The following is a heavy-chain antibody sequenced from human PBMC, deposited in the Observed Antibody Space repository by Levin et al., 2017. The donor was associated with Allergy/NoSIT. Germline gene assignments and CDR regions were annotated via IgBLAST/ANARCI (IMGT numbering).Heavy chain of an antibody. CDR2: IIPIFGTA. J-gene: IGHJ6*02. CDR1: GGTFSSYA. V-gene: IGHV1-69*13. CDR3: ARSTSVAGGYYYYYGMDV. Sequence: SVKVSCKASGGTFSSYAISWVRQAPGQGLEWMGGIIPIFGTANYAQKFQGRVTITADESTSTAYMELSSLRSEDTAVYYCARSTSVAGGYYYYYGMDVWGQGTTVTVSS. D-gene: IGHD6-19*01.